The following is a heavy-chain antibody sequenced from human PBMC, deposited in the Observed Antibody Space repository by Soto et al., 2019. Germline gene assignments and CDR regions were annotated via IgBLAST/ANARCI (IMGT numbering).Heavy chain of an antibody. V-gene: IGHV4-39*01. CDR1: GGSISSSSYY. D-gene: IGHD2-15*01. Sequence: SETLSLTCTVSGGSISSSSYYWGWIRQPPGKGLEWIGSIYYSGSTYYNPSLKSRVTISVDTSKNQFSLKLSSVTAADTAVYYCAGVPVSSGYCSGGSCYSGWFDPWGQGTLVTVSS. J-gene: IGHJ5*02. CDR3: AGVPVSSGYCSGGSCYSGWFDP. CDR2: IYYSGST.